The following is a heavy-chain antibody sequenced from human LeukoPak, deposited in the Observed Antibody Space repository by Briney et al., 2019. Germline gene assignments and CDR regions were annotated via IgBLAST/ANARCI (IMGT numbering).Heavy chain of an antibody. CDR2: IYYSVST. J-gene: IGHJ4*02. V-gene: IGHV4-61*01. D-gene: IGHD4-17*01. CDR1: GGSVSSGSNY. CDR3: ARVGDSTVTTFVY. Sequence: SETLSLSCTVSGGSVSSGSNYWSWIRPPPGEGLEWIGYIYYSVSTNYNPSLQSRVTISVDPSKSQFSLKLSSVTAADTAVYYRARVGDSTVTTFVYWGQGTLVTVSS.